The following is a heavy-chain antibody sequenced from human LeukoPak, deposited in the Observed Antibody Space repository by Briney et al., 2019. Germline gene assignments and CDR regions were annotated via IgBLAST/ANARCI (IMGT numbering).Heavy chain of an antibody. CDR1: GGTFSSYT. CDR2: IIPILGIA. J-gene: IGHJ6*03. V-gene: IGHV1-69*02. Sequence: SVKVSCKASGGTFSSYTISWVRQAPGQGLEWMGRIIPILGIANYAQKFQGRVTITADKSTSTACMELSSLRSEDTAVYYCANSQRRFLEELYYYYYMDVWGKGTTVTVSS. D-gene: IGHD3-3*01. CDR3: ANSQRRFLEELYYYYYMDV.